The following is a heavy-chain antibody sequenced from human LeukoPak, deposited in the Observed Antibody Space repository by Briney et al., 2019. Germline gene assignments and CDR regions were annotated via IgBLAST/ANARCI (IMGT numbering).Heavy chain of an antibody. CDR2: ISRGGNTI. CDR3: SRQNFYGAHSDY. CDR1: GFTFSDYY. J-gene: IGHJ4*02. D-gene: IGHD4/OR15-4a*01. Sequence: PGGSLRLSCAASGFTFSDYYMNWIRQAPGKGLEWVSYISRGGNTIYYADSVKGRFTISRDNAKNSLYLQMDSLRAEDTAVYYCSRQNFYGAHSDYWGQGTLVTVSS. V-gene: IGHV3-11*01.